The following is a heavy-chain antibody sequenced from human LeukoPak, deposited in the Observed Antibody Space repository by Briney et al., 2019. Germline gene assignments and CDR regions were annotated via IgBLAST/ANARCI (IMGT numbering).Heavy chain of an antibody. CDR1: GFAFSSYS. D-gene: IGHD5-18*01. J-gene: IGHJ5*02. V-gene: IGHV3-48*01. CDR3: ARVSTSMAP. CDR2: IASSSSSI. Sequence: GGSLRLSCAASGFAFSSYSMNWVRQAPGKGLEWISHIASSSSSIYYADSVKGRFTISRDNAKNSLYLQMNSLRAEDTAVYYFARVSTSMAPWGQGTLVTVSS.